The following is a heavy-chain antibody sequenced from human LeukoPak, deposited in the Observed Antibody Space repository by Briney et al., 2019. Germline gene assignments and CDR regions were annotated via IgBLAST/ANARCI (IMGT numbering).Heavy chain of an antibody. V-gene: IGHV4-59*12. CDR1: GGSISSYY. CDR3: ARDIGIVATIVGVYFDY. J-gene: IGHJ4*02. CDR2: IYYSGST. D-gene: IGHD5-12*01. Sequence: SETLSLTCTVSGGSISSYYWSWIRQPPGKGLEWIGYIYYSGSTNYNPSLKSRVTISVDTSKNQFSLKLSSVTAADTAVYYCARDIGIVATIVGVYFDYWGQGTLVTVSS.